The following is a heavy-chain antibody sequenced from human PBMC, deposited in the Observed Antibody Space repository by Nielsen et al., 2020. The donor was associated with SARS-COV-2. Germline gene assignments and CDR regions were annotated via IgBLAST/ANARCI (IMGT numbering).Heavy chain of an antibody. CDR3: ASPFDY. Sequence: GESLKISCVASGFTFSSYNMNWVRQAPGKGLECISVVYGDSSTTYYADSVRGRFTISRDNSKNMVYLQMDNLRTDDSALYYCASPFDYWGRGTLVTVSS. V-gene: IGHV3-23*03. CDR1: GFTFSSYN. CDR2: VYGDSSTT. J-gene: IGHJ4*02.